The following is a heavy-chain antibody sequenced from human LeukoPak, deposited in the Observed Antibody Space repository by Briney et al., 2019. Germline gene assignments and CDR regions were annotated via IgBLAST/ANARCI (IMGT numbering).Heavy chain of an antibody. D-gene: IGHD3-22*01. Sequence: GGSLRLSCAASGFTFDDYAMHWVRHAPGKGLEWVSLISWDGGSTYYADSVKGRFTISRDNSKNSPYLQMNSLRAEDTALYYCAKDGGDYYDSSGPWGYYFDYWGQGTLVTVSS. V-gene: IGHV3-43D*03. J-gene: IGHJ4*02. CDR2: ISWDGGST. CDR3: AKDGGDYYDSSGPWGYYFDY. CDR1: GFTFDDYA.